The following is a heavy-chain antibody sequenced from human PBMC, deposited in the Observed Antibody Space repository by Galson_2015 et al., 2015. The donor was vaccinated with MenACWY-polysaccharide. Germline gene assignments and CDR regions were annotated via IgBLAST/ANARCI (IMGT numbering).Heavy chain of an antibody. Sequence: SLRLSCAASGFTFSNYAISWLRQAPGKGLEWVSAVRRRGDNTYYADSVKGRFTISRDNSRDLLWLQMNSLIAEDTAVYFCAKDAWYEGAFSRPDIWGQGTMVTVSS. J-gene: IGHJ3*02. V-gene: IGHV3-23*01. CDR3: AKDAWYEGAFSRPDI. D-gene: IGHD1-26*01. CDR2: VRRRGDNT. CDR1: GFTFSNYA.